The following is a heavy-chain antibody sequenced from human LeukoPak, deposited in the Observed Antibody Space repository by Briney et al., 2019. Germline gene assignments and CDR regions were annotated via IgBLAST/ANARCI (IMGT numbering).Heavy chain of an antibody. D-gene: IGHD6-19*01. CDR1: GYNFGRYW. Sequence: RTGESLKISCKASGYNFGRYWIAWVRQMPGKGLEWMGIIYPGDSDTKYSPSFQGQVTTSVDKSISTAYLQWSSLKASDTAMYYCARHDPYSSGHIDYWGQGTLVTVSS. V-gene: IGHV5-51*01. CDR2: IYPGDSDT. CDR3: ARHDPYSSGHIDY. J-gene: IGHJ4*02.